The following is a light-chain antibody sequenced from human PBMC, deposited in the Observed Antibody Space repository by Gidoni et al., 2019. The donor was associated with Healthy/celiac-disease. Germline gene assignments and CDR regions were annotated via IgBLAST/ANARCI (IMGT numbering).Light chain of an antibody. CDR1: QSISSY. J-gene: IGKJ1*01. Sequence: DIQMTQSPSSLSASVGDRVTITCRASQSISSYLTWYQQKPGKAPKLLIYAASSLQSGVPSRFSGSGSGTDFTLTISSLQPEDVATYYCQQSYSTLSWTFGQGTKVEIK. CDR3: QQSYSTLSWT. V-gene: IGKV1-39*01. CDR2: AAS.